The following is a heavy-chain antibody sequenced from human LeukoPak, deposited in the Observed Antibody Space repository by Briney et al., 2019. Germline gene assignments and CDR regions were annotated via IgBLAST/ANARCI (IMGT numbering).Heavy chain of an antibody. J-gene: IGHJ5*02. CDR3: ATVLTGDQGDWFDP. CDR1: GFTFSSYSM. CDR2: IYHSGST. D-gene: IGHD7-27*01. Sequence: PGGSLTLSCAASGFTFSSYSMAWVRQAPGKGLEWIGYIYHSGSTYYNPSLKSRVTISVDRSKNQFSLKLSSVTAADTAVYYCATVLTGDQGDWFDPWGQGTLVTVSS. V-gene: IGHV4-4*02.